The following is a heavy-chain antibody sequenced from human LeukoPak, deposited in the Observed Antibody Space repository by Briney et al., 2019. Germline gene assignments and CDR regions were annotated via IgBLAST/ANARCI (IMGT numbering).Heavy chain of an antibody. Sequence: GGSLRLSCAASGFTCSYYYMSWIRQAPGKGLQWCSYISSSSSYTNYADSVKGRFTISRDNAKNSLYLQMNSLRAEDTAVYYCAREPIQLWLRGAFDIWGQGTMVTVSS. CDR3: AREPIQLWLRGAFDI. D-gene: IGHD5-18*01. V-gene: IGHV3-11*05. CDR2: ISSSSSYT. J-gene: IGHJ3*02. CDR1: GFTCSYYY.